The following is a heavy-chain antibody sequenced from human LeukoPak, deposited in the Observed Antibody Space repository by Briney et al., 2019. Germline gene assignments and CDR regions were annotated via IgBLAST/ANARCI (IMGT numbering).Heavy chain of an antibody. D-gene: IGHD5-12*01. CDR2: IYYSGST. CDR1: GGSISSYY. V-gene: IGHV4-59*08. Sequence: PSETLSLTCTVSGGSISSYYWSWIRQPPGKGLEWIGYIYYSGSTNYNPSLKSRVTISVDTSKNQFSLKLSSVTAADTAVYNCARLDSGYDPIDYWGQGTLVTVSS. J-gene: IGHJ4*02. CDR3: ARLDSGYDPIDY.